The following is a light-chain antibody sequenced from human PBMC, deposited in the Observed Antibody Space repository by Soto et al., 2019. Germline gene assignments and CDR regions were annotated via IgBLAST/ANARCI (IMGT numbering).Light chain of an antibody. CDR3: QQYNNWPPIT. J-gene: IGKJ5*01. Sequence: EIVLTQSPCTLSLSPGERATLSCRASQSVSSSYLAWYQQKPGQSPRLLIYGASTRATGIPARFSGSGSGTEFTLTISSLHSEDFAVYYCQQYNNWPPITFRQGTRLEIK. CDR1: QSVSSSY. V-gene: IGKV3-15*01. CDR2: GAS.